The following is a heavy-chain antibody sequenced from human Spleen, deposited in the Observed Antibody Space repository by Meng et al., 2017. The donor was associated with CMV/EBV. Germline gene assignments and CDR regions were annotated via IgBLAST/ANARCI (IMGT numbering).Heavy chain of an antibody. J-gene: IGHJ4*02. D-gene: IGHD2-2*01. Sequence: SGFSFDDYGMSWVRQAPGKGLEWVSGINWNGGSTGYADSVKGRFTISRDNAKNSLYLQMNTLGVDDSALYFCARGLYCSNTNCSPYWGRGTLVTVSS. V-gene: IGHV3-20*03. CDR3: ARGLYCSNTNCSPY. CDR2: INWNGGST. CDR1: GFSFDDYG.